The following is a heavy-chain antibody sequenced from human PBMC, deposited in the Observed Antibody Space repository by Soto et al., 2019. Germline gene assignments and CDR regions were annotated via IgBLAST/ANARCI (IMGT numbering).Heavy chain of an antibody. CDR3: ARFPGYYYYYYMDV. V-gene: IGHV1-8*01. CDR2: MNPNSGNT. J-gene: IGHJ6*03. CDR1: GYTFTSYD. Sequence: ASVKVSCKASGYTFTSYDINWVRQATGQGVEWMGWMNPNSGNTGYAQKFQGRVTMTRNTSISTAYMELSSLRSEDTAVYYCARFPGYYYYYYMDVWGKGTTVTVSS.